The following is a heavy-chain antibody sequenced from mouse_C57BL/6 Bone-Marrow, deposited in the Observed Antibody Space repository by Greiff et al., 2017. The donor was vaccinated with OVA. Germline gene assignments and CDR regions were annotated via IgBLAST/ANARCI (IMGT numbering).Heavy chain of an antibody. Sequence: QVQLQQSGPELVKPGASVKISCKASGYAFSSYWMNWVKQRPGKGLEWIGRIYPGDGDTNYNGKFKGKATLTADTSSSTAYMQLSSLTSEDSAVYFCALTGTHYFDYWGQGTTLTVSS. CDR2: IYPGDGDT. J-gene: IGHJ2*01. CDR3: ALTGTHYFDY. CDR1: GYAFSSYW. D-gene: IGHD4-1*01. V-gene: IGHV1-82*01.